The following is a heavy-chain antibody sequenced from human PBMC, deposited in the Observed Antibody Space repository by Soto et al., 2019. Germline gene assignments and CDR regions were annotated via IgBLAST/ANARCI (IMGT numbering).Heavy chain of an antibody. V-gene: IGHV6-1*01. Sequence: SQTLSLTCDISGDSVSSNSAAWNWIRQTPSRGLEWLGRTYYRSKWYINYAVSVKSRITVNPDTSKNQFSLQLNSVAPEDTAVYYCARGSWDDVTGHYYMDVWGKGTTVTVSS. CDR3: ARGSWDDVTGHYYMDV. CDR1: GDSVSSNSAA. J-gene: IGHJ6*03. D-gene: IGHD1-1*01. CDR2: TYYRSKWYI.